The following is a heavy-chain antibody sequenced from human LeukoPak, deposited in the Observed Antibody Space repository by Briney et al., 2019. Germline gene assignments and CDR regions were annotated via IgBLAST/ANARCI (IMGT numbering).Heavy chain of an antibody. CDR3: ARDIGARRLDF. D-gene: IGHD6-6*01. V-gene: IGHV3-33*01. CDR1: GFTFRNHG. Sequence: PGGSLRLSCAASGFTFRNHGMHWVRQAPGKGLEWVEVIWYDGSNHYYSDSVKGRFTISRDNSKNTLDLQMNSLRAEDTAVYYCARDIGARRLDFWGQGTLVTVSS. J-gene: IGHJ4*02. CDR2: IWYDGSNH.